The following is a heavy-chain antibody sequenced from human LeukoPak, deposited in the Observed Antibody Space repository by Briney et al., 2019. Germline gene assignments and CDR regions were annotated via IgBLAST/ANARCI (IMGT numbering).Heavy chain of an antibody. CDR3: ARWVSSNRNWFDP. V-gene: IGHV4-38-2*01. CDR1: GYSISHGYY. D-gene: IGHD6-13*01. J-gene: IGHJ5*02. CDR2: VYHTGNA. Sequence: SETLSLTCAVSGYSISHGYYWGWVRQPPGKGLEWIGVVYHTGNAYYNPSLKSRVTTSVDTSNNQFSLRVTSVTAANTAVYYCARWVSSNRNWFDPWGQGTLVIVSS.